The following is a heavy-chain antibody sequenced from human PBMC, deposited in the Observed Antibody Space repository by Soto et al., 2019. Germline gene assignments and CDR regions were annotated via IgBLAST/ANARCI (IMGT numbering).Heavy chain of an antibody. J-gene: IGHJ4*02. CDR1: GGSISSGGYF. Sequence: SETLSLTCAVSGGSISSGGYFWSWIRQPPGKGLEWIGYIYYSGSTNYNPSLKSRLTISVDTSKNQFSLKLSSVTAADTAVYYCARGGYTFGYDSWGQEPLFTVPS. D-gene: IGHD5-18*01. CDR3: ARGGYTFGYDS. V-gene: IGHV4-61*08. CDR2: IYYSGST.